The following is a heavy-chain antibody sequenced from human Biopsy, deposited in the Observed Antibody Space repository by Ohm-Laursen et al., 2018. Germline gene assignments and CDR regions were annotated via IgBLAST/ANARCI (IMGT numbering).Heavy chain of an antibody. CDR1: GYTFTDSY. D-gene: IGHD1-26*01. CDR3: ARGGLNYWYFDL. J-gene: IGHJ2*01. Sequence: VSSVKVSCNASGYTFTDSYMHWVRQAPGQGLEWVGWINPNSGGTNYAQKFQGRVTMTRDTSMSTAYMELNRLRSDDTAVYYCARGGLNYWYFDLWGRGTLVTVSS. V-gene: IGHV1-2*02. CDR2: INPNSGGT.